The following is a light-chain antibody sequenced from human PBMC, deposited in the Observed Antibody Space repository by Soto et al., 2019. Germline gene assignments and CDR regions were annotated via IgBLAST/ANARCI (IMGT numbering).Light chain of an antibody. J-gene: IGLJ1*01. V-gene: IGLV2-14*01. CDR3: SSYTSSNTLV. CDR1: DSDVGAYNY. Sequence: QSALTQPASVSESPGQSITISCTGTDSDVGAYNYVAWYQQRPGKAPKLMIFEVSNRPSGVSNRFSGSKSGNTASLTISGLQAEDEAFYCCSSYTSSNTLVFGPGTKLTVL. CDR2: EVS.